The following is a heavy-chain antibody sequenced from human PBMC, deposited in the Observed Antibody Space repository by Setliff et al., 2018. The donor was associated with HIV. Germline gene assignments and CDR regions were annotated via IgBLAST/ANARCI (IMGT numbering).Heavy chain of an antibody. J-gene: IGHJ1*01. CDR2: VYYTGTS. V-gene: IGHV4-31*03. Sequence: PSETLSLTCTVSGVSVSSGGHYWSWIRQHPGKGLEWIGYVYYTGTSYFNPSLKSRITISVDTSKNHFSLKLGFVTAADTAVYYCARGESTTWDLAEYFQHWGHGTLVTVSS. CDR1: GVSVSSGGHY. D-gene: IGHD2-2*01. CDR3: ARGESTTWDLAEYFQH.